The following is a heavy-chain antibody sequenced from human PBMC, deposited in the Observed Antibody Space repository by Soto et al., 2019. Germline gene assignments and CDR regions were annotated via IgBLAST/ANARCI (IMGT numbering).Heavy chain of an antibody. Sequence: QVQLVQSGAEVKKPGASVKVSCKASGYTFTDYYIHWVRQAPGQGLEWMGMINPSGGSTDYAQKVRGRVTISRDTSTGTVYMELSSLRSEDTAVYYCARPPFPGCINAVCYPFAYWGQGTLVTVSS. V-gene: IGHV1-46*01. J-gene: IGHJ4*02. CDR1: GYTFTDYY. CDR2: INPSGGST. D-gene: IGHD2-8*01. CDR3: ARPPFPGCINAVCYPFAY.